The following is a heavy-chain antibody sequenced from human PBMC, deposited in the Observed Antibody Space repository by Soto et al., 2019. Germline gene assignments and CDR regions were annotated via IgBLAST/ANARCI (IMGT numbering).Heavy chain of an antibody. CDR2: IKNKANSYST. D-gene: IGHD5-12*01. CDR1: GFTFSDHY. J-gene: IGHJ4*02. V-gene: IGHV3-72*01. Sequence: PGGSLRLSCAASGFTFSDHYMDWVRQAPGKGLEWVGRIKNKANSYSTQYAASVEGRFTISRDDSKNSLFLQMNSLKSDDTAVYYCARGAGLDIVATIAYYFDYWGQGTLVTVSS. CDR3: ARGAGLDIVATIAYYFDY.